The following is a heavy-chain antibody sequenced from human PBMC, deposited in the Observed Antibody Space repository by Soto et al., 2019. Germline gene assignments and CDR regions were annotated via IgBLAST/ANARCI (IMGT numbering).Heavy chain of an antibody. D-gene: IGHD2-2*01. J-gene: IGHJ6*02. CDR2: TYYRSKWHN. Sequence: SQTLSLTCVISGDSVSSNTAAWNWIRQSPSRGLEWLGRTYYRSKWHNDYAMSVRSRITFSPDTSKNQFSLQLNSVTPEDTAVYYCAREESGFCDSYSCPRAGMDVWGQGTTVTVSS. CDR3: AREESGFCDSYSCPRAGMDV. CDR1: GDSVSSNTAA. V-gene: IGHV6-1*01.